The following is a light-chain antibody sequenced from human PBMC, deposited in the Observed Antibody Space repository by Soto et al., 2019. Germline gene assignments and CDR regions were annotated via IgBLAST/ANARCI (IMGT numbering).Light chain of an antibody. Sequence: EVVLTQSPATVSVSPGERATLSCRASQSVNSKLAWYQQKPGQAPRLLIYGASTRATGIPARFSGSGSGTEFTLTISSLQSEDFAVYYCQQYNNWPPNTFGQGTKVDIK. CDR1: QSVNSK. CDR3: QQYNNWPPNT. V-gene: IGKV3-15*01. J-gene: IGKJ1*01. CDR2: GAS.